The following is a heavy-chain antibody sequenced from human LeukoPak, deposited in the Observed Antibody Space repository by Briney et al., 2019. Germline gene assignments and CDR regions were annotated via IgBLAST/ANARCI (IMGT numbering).Heavy chain of an antibody. CDR3: ARRGSTDY. CDR1: GFSCSGYW. J-gene: IGHJ4*02. Sequence: GGSLRLSCAASGFSCSGYWMTWVRQAPGKGLEWVANIKEDGSEKYYADFVKERFTISRDNAKNSLDLQMNSLRAEDTAVYYCARRGSTDYWGQGTLVTVSS. V-gene: IGHV3-7*03. CDR2: IKEDGSEK. D-gene: IGHD2/OR15-2a*01.